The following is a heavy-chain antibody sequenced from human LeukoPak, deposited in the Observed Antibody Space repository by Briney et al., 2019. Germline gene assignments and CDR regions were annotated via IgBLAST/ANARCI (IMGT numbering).Heavy chain of an antibody. Sequence: GGSLRLSCAASGFTFSDYYMSWIRQAPGKGLEWVSYMSNGGKTTYYADSVKGRFTISRDNAKNSLYLQMNSLRAEDTAVYYCARTRRFTMIVVVGDVFDIWGQGTLVTVSS. J-gene: IGHJ3*02. D-gene: IGHD3-22*01. CDR2: MSNGGKTT. CDR3: ARTRRFTMIVVVGDVFDI. V-gene: IGHV3-11*04. CDR1: GFTFSDYY.